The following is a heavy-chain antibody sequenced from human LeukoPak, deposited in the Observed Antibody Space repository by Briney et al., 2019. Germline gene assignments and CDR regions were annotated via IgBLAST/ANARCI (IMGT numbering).Heavy chain of an antibody. V-gene: IGHV1-46*01. CDR3: ARDLSSYDFWSGSSEGFDY. CDR1: GYTFTSYY. D-gene: IGHD3-3*01. J-gene: IGHJ4*02. Sequence: ASVKVSCKASGYTFTSYYMHWVRQAPGQGLEWMGIINPSGGSTSYAQKFQGRVTMTRDTSTSTVYMELSSLRSEDTAVYYCARDLSSYDFWSGSSEGFDYWGQGTLVTVSS. CDR2: INPSGGST.